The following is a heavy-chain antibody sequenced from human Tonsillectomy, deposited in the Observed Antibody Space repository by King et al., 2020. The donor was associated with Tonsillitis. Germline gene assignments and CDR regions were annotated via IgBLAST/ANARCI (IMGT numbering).Heavy chain of an antibody. CDR1: GGSISSSSYY. D-gene: IGHD3/OR15-3a*01. J-gene: IGHJ6*02. CDR3: ARDLSQAIWTGCYGMAV. Sequence: QLQESGPGLVKPSETLSLTCIVSGGSISSSSYYWGWIRQPPGKGLEWIGTIYYSGSAYYNPSLKSRVTMSVDTSKKQFSLKLRSVTAADPAVYYCARDLSQAIWTGCYGMAVGGQGTTVTVSS. V-gene: IGHV4-39*07. CDR2: IYYSGSA.